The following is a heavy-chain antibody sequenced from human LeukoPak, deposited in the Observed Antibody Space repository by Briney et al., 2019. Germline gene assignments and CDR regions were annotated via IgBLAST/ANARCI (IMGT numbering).Heavy chain of an antibody. CDR1: GYTLTELS. J-gene: IGHJ4*02. Sequence: ASVKVSCKVSGYTLTELSMHWVRQAPGQGLEWMGWISAYNGNTNYAQKLQGRVTMTTDTSTSTAYMELRSLRSDDTAVYYCARVPYNWNYDYWGQGTLVTVSS. CDR2: ISAYNGNT. CDR3: ARVPYNWNYDY. D-gene: IGHD1-7*01. V-gene: IGHV1-18*01.